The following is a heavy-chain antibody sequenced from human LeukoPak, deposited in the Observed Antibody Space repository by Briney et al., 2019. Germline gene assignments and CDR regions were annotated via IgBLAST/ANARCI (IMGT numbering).Heavy chain of an antibody. CDR2: VYHGGTT. CDR1: GGSISSRDYS. D-gene: IGHD2-21*01. Sequence: SQTLSLTCAVSGGSISSRDYSWSWIRLPPGKGLEWIGSVYHGGTTYYNPSLKSRVTISEDRSKNQFSLKLSSVTAADTARYFCARSPRHCFFDPWGQGTLVTVSS. V-gene: IGHV4-30-2*01. CDR3: ARSPRHCFFDP. J-gene: IGHJ5*02.